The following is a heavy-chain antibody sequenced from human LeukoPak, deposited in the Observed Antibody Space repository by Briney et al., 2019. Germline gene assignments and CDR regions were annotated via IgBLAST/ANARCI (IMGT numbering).Heavy chain of an antibody. D-gene: IGHD5-24*01. CDR2: ISYDGSNK. CDR1: GFTFSSYA. Sequence: PGRSLRLSCAASGFTFSSYAMHWVRQAPGKGLEWVAVISYDGSNKYYADSVKGRFTISRDNSKNTLYLQMNSLRAEDTAVYYCASPGEMATSWGQGTLVTVSS. CDR3: ASPGEMATS. V-gene: IGHV3-30-3*01. J-gene: IGHJ4*02.